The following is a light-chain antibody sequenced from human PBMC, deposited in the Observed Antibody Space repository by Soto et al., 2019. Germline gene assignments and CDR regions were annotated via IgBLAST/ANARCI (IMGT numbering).Light chain of an antibody. Sequence: QSVLTQPHSGSGDPGQRGVIFCTGSSANIVAGYEVHWYPHVPGTAPTLLIQGNITRHSGVPDRFSGSKSDTSASLAITGLQAEDEADYYCQSFDSSLGGVVFGGGTKGTV. J-gene: IGLJ2*01. CDR2: GNI. CDR3: QSFDSSLGGVV. V-gene: IGLV1-40*01. CDR1: SANIVAGYE.